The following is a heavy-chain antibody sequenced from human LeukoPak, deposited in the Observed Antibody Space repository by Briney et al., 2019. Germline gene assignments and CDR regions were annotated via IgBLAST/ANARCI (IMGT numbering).Heavy chain of an antibody. J-gene: IGHJ5*02. CDR2: INQNGGVK. Sequence: GESLRLSCAASGFRFSSFWMSWVRQAPGKGLDWVANINQNGGVKHYVDSVKGRFTISRDNAKNSLYLQMISLRADDTAVYYCATSDDAAGTSWGQGTLVTVSS. CDR3: ATSDDAAGTS. CDR1: GFRFSSFW. D-gene: IGHD6-25*01. V-gene: IGHV3-7*01.